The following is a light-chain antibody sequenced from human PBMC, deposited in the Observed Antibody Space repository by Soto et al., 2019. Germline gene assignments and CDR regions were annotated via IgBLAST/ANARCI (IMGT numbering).Light chain of an antibody. V-gene: IGKV3-15*01. Sequence: EIGMTQSPATLAVSPGERATLSCRASESVSTKVAWYQQKSGQAPRLPIYGASTRATGIPDRFSGSGSGTEFTLTISSLQSVDFAVYYCQHFHNWPPINFGQGTRLEIK. CDR3: QHFHNWPPIN. CDR2: GAS. J-gene: IGKJ5*01. CDR1: ESVSTK.